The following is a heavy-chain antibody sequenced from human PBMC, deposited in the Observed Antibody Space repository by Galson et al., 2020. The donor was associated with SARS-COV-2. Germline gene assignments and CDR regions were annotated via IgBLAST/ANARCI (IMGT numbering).Heavy chain of an antibody. V-gene: IGHV3-33*01. D-gene: IGHD6-25*01. Sequence: GGSLRLSCAASGFTFTSYSMHWVRQAPGKGLERVAVIWNDGSNKYYADSVKGRFTISRDNSKNTLYLQMNSLRAEDTTVYYCARGGELAASGNSLDYWGQGSLGTVSS. CDR1: GFTFTSYS. CDR2: IWNDGSNK. CDR3: ARGGELAASGNSLDY. J-gene: IGHJ4*02.